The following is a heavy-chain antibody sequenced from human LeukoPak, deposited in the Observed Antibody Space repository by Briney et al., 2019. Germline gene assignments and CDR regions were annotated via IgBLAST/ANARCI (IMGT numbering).Heavy chain of an antibody. CDR1: GFTFSNYA. CDR3: VQGSDFWSGSIFAY. V-gene: IGHV3-23*01. D-gene: IGHD3-3*01. CDR2: ISGSGGST. Sequence: GGSLRLSCAASGFTFSNYAMRWVRQAPGKGLEWVSGISGSGGSTYYADSVKGRFTISRDNSKKSLYLQRNSLRVENTAVYYCVQGSDFWSGSIFAYWGQGTLVTVSS. J-gene: IGHJ4*02.